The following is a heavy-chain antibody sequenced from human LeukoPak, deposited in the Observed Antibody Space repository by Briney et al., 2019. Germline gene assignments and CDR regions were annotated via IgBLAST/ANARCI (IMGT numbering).Heavy chain of an antibody. CDR2: FYYNGDT. D-gene: IGHD2-21*01. Sequence: SETLSLTCTVSGGSIGSSGYYWGWIRQSPENGLEWIGSFYYNGDTYYNPSLKNRVIISVDRSKNQFSLKVNSVTAADTAVYYCTRQGVMGTDYWGQGILVTVSS. J-gene: IGHJ4*02. V-gene: IGHV4-39*01. CDR3: TRQGVMGTDY. CDR1: GGSIGSSGYY.